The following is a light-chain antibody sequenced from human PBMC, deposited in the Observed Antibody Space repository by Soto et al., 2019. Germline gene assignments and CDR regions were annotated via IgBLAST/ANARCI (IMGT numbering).Light chain of an antibody. CDR2: GAS. CDR3: LQYNIWPRT. J-gene: IGKJ1*01. V-gene: IGKV3-15*01. Sequence: EILMTQSPATLSVSPGERATLSCRGSQSVGSNLAWYQRKPGQAPRLLIYGASTRATDIPDRFTGSGSGTEFTLTISSLQSEDFAVYYCLQYNIWPRTFGQGTKVDIK. CDR1: QSVGSN.